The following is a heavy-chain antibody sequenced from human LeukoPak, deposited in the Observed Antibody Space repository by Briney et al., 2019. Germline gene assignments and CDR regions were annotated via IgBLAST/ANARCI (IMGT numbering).Heavy chain of an antibody. J-gene: IGHJ4*02. D-gene: IGHD1-1*01. Sequence: GRSLRLSCAASGFTFSSYAMHWVRQAPGKGLEWVAVISYDGSNKYYADSVKGRFTISRDNSKNTLYLQMNSLRAEDTAVYYCARDQLGGYFDYWGQGTLVTVSS. CDR2: ISYDGSNK. CDR3: ARDQLGGYFDY. V-gene: IGHV3-30-3*01. CDR1: GFTFSSYA.